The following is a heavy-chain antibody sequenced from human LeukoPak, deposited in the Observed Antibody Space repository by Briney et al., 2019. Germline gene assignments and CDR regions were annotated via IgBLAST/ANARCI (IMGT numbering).Heavy chain of an antibody. CDR2: MNPNSGNT. CDR1: GYTFTSYD. D-gene: IGHD2-2*01. J-gene: IGHJ4*02. Sequence: GASVKVSCKASGYTFTSYDINWVRQATGQGLEWMGWMNPNSGNTGYAQKFQGRVTITRNTSISTAYMELSSLRSEDTAVYYCARQDCSSTSCYLLAAPDFDYWGQGTLVTVSS. V-gene: IGHV1-8*03. CDR3: ARQDCSSTSCYLLAAPDFDY.